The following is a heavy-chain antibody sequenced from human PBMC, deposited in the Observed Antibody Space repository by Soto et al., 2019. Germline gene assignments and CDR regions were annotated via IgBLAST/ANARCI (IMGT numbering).Heavy chain of an antibody. Sequence: EVQLVESGGGLVQPEGSLRLSCAASGFSFSDYNMNWVRQAPGKGLEWVSNIRSGGSPVFYPDSVQGRFTTSRDNAKNSLYLEMNSLRAEDTAVYYCARDYAYAFDIWGQGTMVTVS. J-gene: IGHJ3*02. CDR2: IRSGGSPV. D-gene: IGHD3-16*01. V-gene: IGHV3-48*01. CDR1: GFSFSDYN. CDR3: ARDYAYAFDI.